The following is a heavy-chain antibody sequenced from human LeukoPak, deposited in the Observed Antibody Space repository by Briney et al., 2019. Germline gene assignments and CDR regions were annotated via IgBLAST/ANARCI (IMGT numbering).Heavy chain of an antibody. CDR3: AFHYYDSSGYYRDY. D-gene: IGHD3-22*01. CDR2: INTSGST. Sequence: PSQTLSLTCTVSGGSISSGTYYWSWIRQPARKGLEWIGRINTSGSTNYNPSLKSRVTISVDTSKNQFSLKLSSVTAADTAVYYCAFHYYDSSGYYRDYWGQGTLVTVSS. CDR1: GGSISSGTYY. J-gene: IGHJ4*02. V-gene: IGHV4-61*02.